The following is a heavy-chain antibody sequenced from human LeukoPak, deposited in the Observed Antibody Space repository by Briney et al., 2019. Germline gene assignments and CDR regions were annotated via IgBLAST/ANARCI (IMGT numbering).Heavy chain of an antibody. CDR2: ISWNSGSI. CDR1: GFTFSSYW. Sequence: GGSLRLSCAASGFTFSSYWMHWVRQAPGKGLEWVSGISWNSGSIGYADSVKGRFTISRDNAKNSLYLQMNSLRAEDTALYYCAKSSGWYAHDWFDPWGQGTLVTVSS. V-gene: IGHV3-9*01. J-gene: IGHJ5*02. CDR3: AKSSGWYAHDWFDP. D-gene: IGHD6-19*01.